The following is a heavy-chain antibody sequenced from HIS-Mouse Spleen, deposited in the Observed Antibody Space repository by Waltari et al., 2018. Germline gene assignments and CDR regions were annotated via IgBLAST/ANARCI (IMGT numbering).Heavy chain of an antibody. CDR3: AATRDDYSNYWYFDL. CDR2: MKHNRGNT. J-gene: IGHJ2*01. Sequence: QVQLVQSGAEVKKPGASVKVSCKASGYTFTSYDINWVRQATGQGLEWMGWMKHNRGNTGQAQKFQGRVTMTRNTSISTAYMELSSLRSEDTAVYYCAATRDDYSNYWYFDLWGRGTLVTVSS. D-gene: IGHD4-4*01. CDR1: GYTFTSYD. V-gene: IGHV1-8*01.